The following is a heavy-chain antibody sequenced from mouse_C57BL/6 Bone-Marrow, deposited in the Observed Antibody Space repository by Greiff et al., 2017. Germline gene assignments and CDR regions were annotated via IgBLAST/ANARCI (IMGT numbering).Heavy chain of an antibody. J-gene: IGHJ3*01. D-gene: IGHD1-1*01. Sequence: QVQLQQPGAELVKPGASVKVSCKASGYTFTSYWMHWVKQRPGQGLEWIGRIHPSDSDTSYNQKFKGKAKLTAVTSASTAYMELSSLTNEDSAVXYCTRAATVVPFAYWGQGTLVTVSA. V-gene: IGHV1-74*01. CDR2: IHPSDSDT. CDR1: GYTFTSYW. CDR3: TRAATVVPFAY.